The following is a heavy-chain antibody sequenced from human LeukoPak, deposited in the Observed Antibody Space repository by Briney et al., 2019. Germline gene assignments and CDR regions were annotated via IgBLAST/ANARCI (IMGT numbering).Heavy chain of an antibody. J-gene: IGHJ4*02. CDR3: ARAPWVGAPYFDY. D-gene: IGHD1-26*01. CDR2: INPSGGST. CDR1: RYTFTSYY. Sequence: ASVKVSCKASRYTFTSYYMHWVRQAPGQGLEWMGIINPSGGSTSYAQKFQGRVTMTRDMSTSTVYMELSSLRSEDTAVYYCARAPWVGAPYFDYWGQGTLVTVSS. V-gene: IGHV1-46*01.